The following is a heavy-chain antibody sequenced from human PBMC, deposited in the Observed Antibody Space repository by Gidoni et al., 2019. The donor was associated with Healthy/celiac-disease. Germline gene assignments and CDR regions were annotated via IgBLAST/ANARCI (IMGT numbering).Heavy chain of an antibody. D-gene: IGHD3-9*01. V-gene: IGHV3-23*01. Sequence: EVQLLESGGGLVQPGGSLRLSCAASGVTFSRYAMSWVRQAPGKALEWVSAISGSGGSTYYADSVKGRFTISRDNSKNTLYLQMNSLRAEDTAVYYCAKEEDYDILTGNLDYWGQGTLVTVSS. CDR3: AKEEDYDILTGNLDY. J-gene: IGHJ4*02. CDR2: ISGSGGST. CDR1: GVTFSRYA.